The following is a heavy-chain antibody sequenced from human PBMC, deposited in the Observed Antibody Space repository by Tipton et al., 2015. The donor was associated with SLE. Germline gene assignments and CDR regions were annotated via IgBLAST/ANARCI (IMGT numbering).Heavy chain of an antibody. CDR1: GDSVSNYNYY. D-gene: IGHD4-17*01. CDR3: ARGDDYGDFWYFDL. CDR2: IYSSGTT. V-gene: IGHV4-61*02. J-gene: IGHJ2*01. Sequence: TLSLTCTVSGDSVSNYNYYWSWIRQSAGKELEWLGRIYSSGTTNYNPSLKSRLTISLDTPKNQFSLTLNSVTAADTAVYYCARGDDYGDFWYFDLWGRGTLVTVSS.